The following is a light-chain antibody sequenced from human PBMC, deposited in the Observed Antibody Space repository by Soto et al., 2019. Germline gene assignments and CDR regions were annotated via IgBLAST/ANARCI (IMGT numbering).Light chain of an antibody. CDR3: SSYSSSSTLV. J-gene: IGLJ2*01. CDR1: SSDVGGYNY. Sequence: QSALTLPASVSGSPGQSITISCTGTSSDVGGYNYVSWYQQHPGKAPKLMIYDASNRPSGVSNRFSGSKSGNTASLTISGLQAEDEADYYCSSYSSSSTLVFGGGTQLTVL. CDR2: DAS. V-gene: IGLV2-14*01.